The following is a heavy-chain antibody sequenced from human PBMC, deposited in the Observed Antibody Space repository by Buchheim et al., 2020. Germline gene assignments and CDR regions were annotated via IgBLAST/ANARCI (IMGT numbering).Heavy chain of an antibody. V-gene: IGHV1-69*04. Sequence: QVQLVQSGAEVKKPGSSVKFSCKASGGTFSSYAISWVRQAPGQGLEWMGRIIPILGIANYAQKFQGRVTITADKSTSTAFMELSSLRSEDTAVYYCARPGGYGETDSRGFDPWGQGTL. CDR2: IIPILGIA. CDR3: ARPGGYGETDSRGFDP. CDR1: GGTFSSYA. D-gene: IGHD5-12*01. J-gene: IGHJ5*02.